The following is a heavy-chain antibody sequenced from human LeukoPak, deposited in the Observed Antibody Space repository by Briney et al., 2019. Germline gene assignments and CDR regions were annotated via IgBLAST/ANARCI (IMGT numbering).Heavy chain of an antibody. CDR3: ARDRISISPGAFDI. CDR1: GGSVSSGSYY. CDR2: IYYSGST. D-gene: IGHD3-9*01. Sequence: SETLSLTCTVSGGSVSSGSYYWSWIRQPPGKGLEWIGYIYYSGSTNYNPSLKSRVTISVDTSKNQFSLKPSSVTAADTAVYYCARDRISISPGAFDIWGQGTMVTVSS. V-gene: IGHV4-61*01. J-gene: IGHJ3*02.